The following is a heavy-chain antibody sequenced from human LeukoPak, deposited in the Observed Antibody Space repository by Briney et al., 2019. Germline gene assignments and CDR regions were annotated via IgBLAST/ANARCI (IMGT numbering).Heavy chain of an antibody. J-gene: IGHJ4*02. CDR1: GFTFSSYW. Sequence: GVSLRLSCTASGFTFSSYWMHWVRQAPGKGLVWVSRINSDGGSTSYADSVKGRFTISRDNAKNTLYLQMNSLRAEDTAVYYCARRIQGTAPYYFDYWGQGTLVTVSS. CDR2: INSDGGST. CDR3: ARRIQGTAPYYFDY. V-gene: IGHV3-74*01. D-gene: IGHD2-15*01.